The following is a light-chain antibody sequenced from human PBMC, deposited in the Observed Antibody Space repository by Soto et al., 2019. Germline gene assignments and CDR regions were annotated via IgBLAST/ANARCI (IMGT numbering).Light chain of an antibody. CDR1: SSDVGGYNY. Sequence: QSALTQPPSASGSPGQSVTISCTGTSSDVGGYNYVSWYQQHPGKAPKVMIYDVNKRPSGVPDRFSGSKSGNTASLTVSGLQAEDEADYYCSSHAGSDTPFVFGTGTELTVL. J-gene: IGLJ1*01. CDR2: DVN. CDR3: SSHAGSDTPFV. V-gene: IGLV2-8*01.